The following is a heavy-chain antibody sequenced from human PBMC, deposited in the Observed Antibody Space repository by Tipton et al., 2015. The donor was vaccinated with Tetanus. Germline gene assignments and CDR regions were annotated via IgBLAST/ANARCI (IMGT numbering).Heavy chain of an antibody. CDR3: ARRRSAVLSGSYHYYYDV. Sequence: QLVQSGPEVKRPGESLRISCQVSGYDFTNYRIDWLRQMPGKGLEWMGNIYPADSQTTYGPSLQGQVTISAAKSISTAYLQWSSLKASDTATYYCARRRSAVLSGSYHYYYDVWGRGTLVTVSS. V-gene: IGHV5-51*01. J-gene: IGHJ2*01. D-gene: IGHD3-3*01. CDR2: IYPADSQT. CDR1: GYDFTNYR.